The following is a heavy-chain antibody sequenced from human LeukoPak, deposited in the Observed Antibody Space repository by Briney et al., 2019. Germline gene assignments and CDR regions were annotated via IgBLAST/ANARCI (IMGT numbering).Heavy chain of an antibody. J-gene: IGHJ4*02. CDR3: ARDSSGGSSWSD. CDR2: IIPIFGTA. Sequence: SVKVSCTASGGTFSSYAISWVRQAPGQGLEWMGGIIPIFGTANYAQKFQGRVTITADESTSTAYMELSSLRSEDTAVYYCARDSSGGSSWSDWGQGTLVTVSS. V-gene: IGHV1-69*13. CDR1: GGTFSSYA. D-gene: IGHD6-13*01.